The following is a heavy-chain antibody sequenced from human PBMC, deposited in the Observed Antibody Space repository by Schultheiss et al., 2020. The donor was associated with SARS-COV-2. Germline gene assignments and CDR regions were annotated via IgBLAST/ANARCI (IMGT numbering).Heavy chain of an antibody. CDR3: ARLEPETIRYSNYTDY. V-gene: IGHV1-2*02. J-gene: IGHJ4*02. Sequence: ASVKVSCKASGYTFTGYYMHWVRQAPGQGLEWMGWINPNSGGTNYAQKFQDRVTLTRDTSISTAYMELSRLRSDDTAVYYCARLEPETIRYSNYTDYWGQGTLVTVSS. CDR1: GYTFTGYY. CDR2: INPNSGGT. D-gene: IGHD4-11*01.